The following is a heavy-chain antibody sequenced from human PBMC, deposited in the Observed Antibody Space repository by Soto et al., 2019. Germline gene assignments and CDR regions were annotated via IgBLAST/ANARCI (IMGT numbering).Heavy chain of an antibody. CDR1: GFTSSSYS. CDR3: ARDRQSTPWYAADY. CDR2: ISGSGGYI. J-gene: IGHJ4*02. Sequence: WSLRLSCEGSGFTSSSYSMNWVRQAPGKGLEWVSSISGSGGYIYYADSVKGRFTISRDNAKNSLYLQMTSLRDEDTALYYCARDRQSTPWYAADYWGQGSLVTVSS. D-gene: IGHD6-13*01. V-gene: IGHV3-21*01.